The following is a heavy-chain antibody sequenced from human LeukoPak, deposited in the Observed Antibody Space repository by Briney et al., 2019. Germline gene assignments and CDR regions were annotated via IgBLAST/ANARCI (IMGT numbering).Heavy chain of an antibody. J-gene: IGHJ5*02. CDR1: GFTFSSYS. V-gene: IGHV3-21*01. D-gene: IGHD3-3*01. CDR2: IISSSSYI. CDR3: ARTITIFGVATRVFDP. Sequence: GGSLRLSCAASGFTFSSYSMNWVRQAPGKGLEWVSSIISSSSYIYYADSVKGRFTISRDNAKNSLYLQMNSLRAEDTAVYYCARTITIFGVATRVFDPWGQGTLVTVSS.